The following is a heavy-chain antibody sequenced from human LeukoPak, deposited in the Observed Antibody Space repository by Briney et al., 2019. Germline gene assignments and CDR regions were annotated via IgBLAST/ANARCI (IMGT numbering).Heavy chain of an antibody. CDR3: ARDQDTMVRGVLGY. CDR2: IYTSGST. D-gene: IGHD3-10*01. J-gene: IGHJ4*02. Sequence: PSETLSLTCAVYGGSFSGYYWSWIRQPAGKGLEWIGRIYTSGSTNYNPSLKSRVTMSVDTSKNQFSLKLSSVTAADTAVYCCARDQDTMVRGVLGYWGQGTLVTVSS. V-gene: IGHV4-4*07. CDR1: GGSFSGYY.